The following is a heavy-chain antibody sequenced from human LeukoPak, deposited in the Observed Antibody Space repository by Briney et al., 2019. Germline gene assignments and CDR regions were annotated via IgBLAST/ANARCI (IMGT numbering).Heavy chain of an antibody. CDR2: IRCDGSNK. J-gene: IGHJ4*02. CDR3: ATGYSSGWYGRLDY. CDR1: GFTFSSYW. Sequence: PGGSLRLSCAASGFTFSSYWMHWVRQAPGKGLEWVAFIRCDGSNKYYADSVKARFTLSRDNSKNTMYLQMNTLRAEDTAVYYCATGYSSGWYGRLDYWGQGTLVTVSS. D-gene: IGHD6-19*01. V-gene: IGHV3-30*02.